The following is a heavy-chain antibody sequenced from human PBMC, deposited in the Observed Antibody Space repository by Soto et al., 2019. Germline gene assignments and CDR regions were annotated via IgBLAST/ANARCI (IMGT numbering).Heavy chain of an antibody. CDR3: ARGGRPYSAYDWALGY. Sequence: SVKVSCKASGGTFSSYAISWVRQAPGQGLEWMGGIIPIFGTANYAQKFQGRVTITADESTSTAYMELSSLRSEDTAVYYCARGGRPYSAYDWALGYWGRGTLVTVSS. CDR1: GGTFSSYA. D-gene: IGHD5-12*01. V-gene: IGHV1-69*13. J-gene: IGHJ4*02. CDR2: IIPIFGTA.